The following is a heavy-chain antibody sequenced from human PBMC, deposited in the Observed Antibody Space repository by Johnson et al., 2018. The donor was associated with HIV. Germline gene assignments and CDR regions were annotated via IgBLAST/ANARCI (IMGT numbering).Heavy chain of an antibody. J-gene: IGHJ3*01. Sequence: VQLVESGGGVARPGGSLRLSCEASGFIFDEYDMSWVRQAPGKGLEWVSGINWNGGTPGSADSVKGRFTISRDNAKNSLYLQMNSRRDEDTALYYCARATYYYDTSGYLTRPRAFDVWGQGTTVTVSS. CDR1: GFIFDEYD. D-gene: IGHD3-22*01. CDR2: INWNGGTP. CDR3: ARATYYYDTSGYLTRPRAFDV. V-gene: IGHV3-20*04.